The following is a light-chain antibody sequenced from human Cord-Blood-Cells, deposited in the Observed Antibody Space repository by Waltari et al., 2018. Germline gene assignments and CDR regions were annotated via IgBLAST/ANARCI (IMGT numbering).Light chain of an antibody. J-gene: IGKJ3*01. Sequence: IQMTHSPSSLSASVGDRVTITCRASPSISSYLNWYQQKPGKAPKLLIYAASSLQSGVPSRFSGSGSGTDFTLTISSLQPEDFATYYCQQSYSTPVTFGPGTKVDI. CDR1: PSISSY. V-gene: IGKV1-39*01. CDR2: AAS. CDR3: QQSYSTPVT.